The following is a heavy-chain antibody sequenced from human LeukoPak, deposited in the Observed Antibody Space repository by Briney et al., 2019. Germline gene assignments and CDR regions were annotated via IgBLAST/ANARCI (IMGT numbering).Heavy chain of an antibody. CDR2: IYAGGST. D-gene: IGHD5-24*01. CDR3: AREASDGGYYYYGMDV. V-gene: IGHV3-53*01. CDR1: GFTVSSSY. J-gene: IGHJ6*02. Sequence: GGSLRLSCAASGFTVSSSYMSWVRQAPGKGLEWVSVIYAGGSTYYADSVKGRFTISRDNSETTLYLQMNSLSAEDTAVFYCAREASDGGYYYYGMDVWGQGTTVTVSS.